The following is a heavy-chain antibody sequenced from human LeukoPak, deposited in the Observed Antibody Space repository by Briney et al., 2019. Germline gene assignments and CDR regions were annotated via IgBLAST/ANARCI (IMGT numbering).Heavy chain of an antibody. CDR3: ARGGAAAGYAAYYYYGMDV. Sequence: ASVKVSCKASGGTFSSYAISWVRQAPGQGLEWMGRIIPILGIANYAQKFQGRVTITADKSTSTAYMELSSLRSEDTAVYYCARGGAAAGYAAYYYYGMDVRGQGTTVTVSS. D-gene: IGHD6-13*01. V-gene: IGHV1-69*04. CDR2: IIPILGIA. CDR1: GGTFSSYA. J-gene: IGHJ6*02.